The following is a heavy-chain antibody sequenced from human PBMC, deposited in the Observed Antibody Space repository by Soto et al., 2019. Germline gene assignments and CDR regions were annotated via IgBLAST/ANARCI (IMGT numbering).Heavy chain of an antibody. CDR1: GFTFSSYA. J-gene: IGHJ6*02. V-gene: IGHV3-30-3*01. Sequence: QVQLVESGGGVVQPGRSLRLSCAASGFTFSSYAMYWVRQAPGKGLEWVAVISYDGNNKYYADSVKGRFTISRDNSKNELYLQMTSPRAEDTAVYYCARAGCDGGSCYTLVGLRYGMDVWGQGTTVTVSS. CDR3: ARAGCDGGSCYTLVGLRYGMDV. D-gene: IGHD2-15*01. CDR2: ISYDGNNK.